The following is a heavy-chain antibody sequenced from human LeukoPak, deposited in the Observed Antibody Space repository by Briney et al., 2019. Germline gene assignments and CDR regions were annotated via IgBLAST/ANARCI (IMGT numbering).Heavy chain of an antibody. V-gene: IGHV1-2*02. D-gene: IGHD2-2*01. CDR2: INPNSGGT. J-gene: IGHJ4*02. CDR1: GYTFTSYD. CDR3: ARGGRRVPAAMDY. Sequence: ASVTVSCKASGYTFTSYDINWVRQATGQGLEWMGWINPNSGGTNYAQKFQGRVTMTRDTSISTAYMELSRLRSDDTAVYYCARGGRRVPAAMDYWGQGTLVTVSS.